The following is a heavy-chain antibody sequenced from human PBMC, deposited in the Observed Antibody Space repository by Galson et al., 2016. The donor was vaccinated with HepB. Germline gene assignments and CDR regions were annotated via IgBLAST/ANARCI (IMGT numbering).Heavy chain of an antibody. Sequence: TWVRQAPGKGLEWIGYVYYNGATYYNPSLKSRLTISLHTSKIHFSVKLTSVTAADTAVYYCARQSDIATIADWGQGTLVTVSS. CDR3: ARQSDIATIAD. J-gene: IGHJ4*02. CDR2: VYYNGAT. V-gene: IGHV4-31*02. D-gene: IGHD5-12*01.